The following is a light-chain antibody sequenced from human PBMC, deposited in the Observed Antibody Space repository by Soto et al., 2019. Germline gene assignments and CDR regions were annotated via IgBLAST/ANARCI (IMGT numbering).Light chain of an antibody. CDR1: QSVDSSF. CDR2: GAS. CDR3: QQYVSSVT. V-gene: IGKV3-20*01. J-gene: IGKJ1*01. Sequence: EIVLTQSPGSLSLSPGERGTLSCRASQSVDSSFFAWYQQKPDQAPRLLIYGASNRATGIPDRFSGSGSGTDFTLPISRLEPEDFAVYYCQQYVSSVTFGQGTKVEIK.